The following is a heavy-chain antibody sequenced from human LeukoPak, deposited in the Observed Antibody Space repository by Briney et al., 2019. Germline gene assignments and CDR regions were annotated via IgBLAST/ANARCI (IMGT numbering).Heavy chain of an antibody. Sequence: PGASVKVSCKASGYTFTSYGISWVRQAPGQGLEWMGWTSAYNGNTNYAQKLQGRVTMTTDTSTSTAYMELRSPRSDDTAVYYCARDHGPYCSGGSCYSGGSDYWGQGTLVTVSS. CDR1: GYTFTSYG. CDR3: ARDHGPYCSGGSCYSGGSDY. CDR2: TSAYNGNT. D-gene: IGHD2-15*01. J-gene: IGHJ4*02. V-gene: IGHV1-18*01.